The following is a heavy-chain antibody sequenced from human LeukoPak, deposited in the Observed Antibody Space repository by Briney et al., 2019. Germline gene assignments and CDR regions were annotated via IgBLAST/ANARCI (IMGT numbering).Heavy chain of an antibody. Sequence: GGSLRLSCAASGFTFSNYWMHWVRQAPGRGLEWLGWINPNSGGTNYAQKFQGRVTMTRDTSISTAYMELSRLRSDDTAVYYCARDERYDSSGYPFDYWGQGTLVTVSS. J-gene: IGHJ4*02. CDR3: ARDERYDSSGYPFDY. V-gene: IGHV1-2*02. CDR2: INPNSGGT. CDR1: GFTFSNYW. D-gene: IGHD3-22*01.